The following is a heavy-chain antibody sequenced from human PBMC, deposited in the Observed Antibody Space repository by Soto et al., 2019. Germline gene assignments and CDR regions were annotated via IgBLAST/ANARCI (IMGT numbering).Heavy chain of an antibody. CDR2: INPSGGST. D-gene: IGHD3-3*01. CDR3: ARDIRDYDFWSGFESFALPPAPPTHQNYYGMDV. CDR1: GYTFTSYY. J-gene: IGHJ6*02. Sequence: GASVKVSCKASGYTFTSYYMHWVRQAPGQGLEWMGIINPSGGSTSYAQKFKGRVTMTRDTSTSTVYMELSSLRSEDTAVYYCARDIRDYDFWSGFESFALPPAPPTHQNYYGMDVWGQGTTVTVSS. V-gene: IGHV1-46*01.